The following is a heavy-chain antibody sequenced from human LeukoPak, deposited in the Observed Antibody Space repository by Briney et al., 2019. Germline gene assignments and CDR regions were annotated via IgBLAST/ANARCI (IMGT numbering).Heavy chain of an antibody. CDR2: MYTSGST. CDR1: GGSVTSTNW. CDR3: AVGPGYSSGWFDY. D-gene: IGHD6-19*01. V-gene: IGHV4-4*07. J-gene: IGHJ4*02. Sequence: SGTLSLTCGVSGGSVTSTNWWTWIRQPAGKGLEWIGRMYTSGSTNYNPSLKSRVTMSVDTSKNQVSLKLSSVTAADTAVYYCAVGPGYSSGWFDYWGQGTLVTVSS.